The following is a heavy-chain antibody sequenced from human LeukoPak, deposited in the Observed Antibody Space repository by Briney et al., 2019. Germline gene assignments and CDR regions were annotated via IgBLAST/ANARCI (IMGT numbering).Heavy chain of an antibody. Sequence: GGSLRLSCAASGFTFSSYSMNWVRQAPGKGLEWVSYISSSSSNKYYADSVKGRFTITRDNGKNSLYLQMNSLRAEDTAVYYCAREENTDGGFDYWGQGTLVTVSS. D-gene: IGHD4-23*01. J-gene: IGHJ4*02. V-gene: IGHV3-48*01. CDR3: AREENTDGGFDY. CDR2: ISSSSSNK. CDR1: GFTFSSYS.